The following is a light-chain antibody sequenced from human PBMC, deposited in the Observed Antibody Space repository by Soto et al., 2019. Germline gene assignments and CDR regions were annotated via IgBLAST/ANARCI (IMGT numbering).Light chain of an antibody. J-gene: IGLJ2*01. CDR1: SSDVGSYNL. V-gene: IGLV2-23*01. CDR3: CSYAGSSTSVV. CDR2: EGS. Sequence: QSALTQPASVSGSPGQSITISCTGISSDVGSYNLVSWYQQHPGKAPKLMIYEGSKRPSGVSNRFSGSKSGNTASLTISGLQAEDEADYYCCSYAGSSTSVVFGGRTKLTVL.